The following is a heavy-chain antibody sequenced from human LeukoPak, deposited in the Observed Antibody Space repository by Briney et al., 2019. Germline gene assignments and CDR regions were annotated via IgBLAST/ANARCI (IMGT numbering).Heavy chain of an antibody. CDR2: INLGGPP. CDR1: VGSFGGYS. CDR3: ARHWYSSSWYGDLWPYDWFDP. Sequence: PSETLSLTCAVLVGSFGGYSWGWIRHPPGKGRDWIGEINLGGPPNYNPSLKSRVTISVDTSKNQFSLKLSSVTAADTAVYYCARHWYSSSWYGDLWPYDWFDPWGQGTLVTVSS. D-gene: IGHD6-13*01. V-gene: IGHV4-34*01. J-gene: IGHJ5*02.